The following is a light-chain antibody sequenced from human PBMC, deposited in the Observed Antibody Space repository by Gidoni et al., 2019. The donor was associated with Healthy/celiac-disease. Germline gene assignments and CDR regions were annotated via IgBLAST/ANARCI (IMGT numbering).Light chain of an antibody. CDR2: KAS. J-gene: IGKJ1*01. V-gene: IGKV1-5*03. CDR1: LSISSR. CDR3: QQYNSYSA. Sequence: DIQMTQSLSTPSASVGDRVPITCPASLSISSRLTWYQQKPGKAPKLLIYKASSLESGVPSRVSGSGSGTKFTLSISSLQPDDFATYYCQQYNSYSAFGQGTKVEIK.